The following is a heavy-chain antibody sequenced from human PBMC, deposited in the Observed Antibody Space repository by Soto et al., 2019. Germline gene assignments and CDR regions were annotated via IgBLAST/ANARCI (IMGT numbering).Heavy chain of an antibody. CDR2: INHSGST. J-gene: IGHJ4*02. D-gene: IGHD3-3*01. V-gene: IGHV4-34*01. CDR3: ARRLRFLSGTHDY. CDR1: GGSFSGYY. Sequence: SETLSLTCAVNGGSFSGYYWSWIRQPPGKGLEWIGEINHSGSTNYNPSLKSRVTISVDTSKNQFSLKLSSVTAADTAVYYCARRLRFLSGTHDYWGQGTLATVSS.